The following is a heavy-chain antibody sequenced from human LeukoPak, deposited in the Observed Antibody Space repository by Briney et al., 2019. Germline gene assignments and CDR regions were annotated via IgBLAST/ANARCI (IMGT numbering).Heavy chain of an antibody. CDR2: ISGSGGST. J-gene: IGHJ4*02. Sequence: GGSLRLSCAASGFTFSSYAMSWVRQAPGKGLEWVSAISGSGGSTYYADSVKGRFTISRDNSKNTLYLQMNSLRAKDTAVYYCAKDPDFHIVGYFDYWGQGTLVTVSS. CDR3: AKDPDFHIVGYFDY. D-gene: IGHD2-21*01. CDR1: GFTFSSYA. V-gene: IGHV3-23*01.